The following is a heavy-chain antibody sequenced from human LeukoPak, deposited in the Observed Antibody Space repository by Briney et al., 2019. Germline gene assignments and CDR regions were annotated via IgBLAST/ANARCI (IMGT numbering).Heavy chain of an antibody. CDR2: ISAYSGDT. CDR1: GYTFTYYG. Sequence: ASVKVSCKTSGYTFTYYGISWVRQAPGQGLEWMGWISAYSGDTNYAQKFQGRVTMTRDTSISTAYMELSRLRSDDTAVYYCARESRFGLLNEGFDYWGQGTLVTVSS. V-gene: IGHV1-18*01. J-gene: IGHJ4*02. D-gene: IGHD3-10*01. CDR3: ARESRFGLLNEGFDY.